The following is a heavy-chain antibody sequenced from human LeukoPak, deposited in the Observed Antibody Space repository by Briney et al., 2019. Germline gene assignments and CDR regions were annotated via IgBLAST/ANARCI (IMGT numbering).Heavy chain of an antibody. CDR2: IYYSGST. D-gene: IGHD3-9*01. J-gene: IGHJ4*02. CDR1: GGSISSYY. CDR3: ARVVKDYDILTGYFPAHFDY. V-gene: IGHV4-59*01. Sequence: SETLSLTCTVSGGSISSYYWSWIRQPPGKGLEWIGYIYYSGSTNYKPSLKSRVTISVETSKNQFSLKLRSVTAADTAVYYCARVVKDYDILTGYFPAHFDYWGQGTLVTVSS.